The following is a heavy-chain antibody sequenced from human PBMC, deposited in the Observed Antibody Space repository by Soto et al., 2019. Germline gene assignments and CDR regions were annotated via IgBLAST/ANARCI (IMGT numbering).Heavy chain of an antibody. CDR3: VKGGAYCHNDCTRSY. CDR1: GFSFKTYG. D-gene: IGHD2-21*01. J-gene: IGHJ4*02. Sequence: EVQLLESGGGLVQPGGSLRLSCADSGFSFKTYGMTWVRQAPGKGLEGVAHIGLSNSDTYYADSVKGRFTISRDNSKNMVYLQMNSLRDADTAVYYCVKGGAYCHNDCTRSYWGRGTLVTVSS. V-gene: IGHV3-23*01. CDR2: IGLSNSDT.